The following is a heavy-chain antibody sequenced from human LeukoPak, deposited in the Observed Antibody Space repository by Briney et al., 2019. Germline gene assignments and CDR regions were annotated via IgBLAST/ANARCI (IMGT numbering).Heavy chain of an antibody. J-gene: IGHJ4*02. Sequence: GGSLRLSCAASGFTVSSNYMSWVRQAPGTGLEWVSVIYSDGRTYYADSVKGRFTISRDNFKNMLHLQMHSLRAEDSAVYYCARSTWVVPTVAFFFDSWGQGTLVTVSS. CDR3: ARSTWVVPTVAFFFDS. V-gene: IGHV3-53*01. CDR1: GFTVSSNY. D-gene: IGHD2-2*01. CDR2: IYSDGRT.